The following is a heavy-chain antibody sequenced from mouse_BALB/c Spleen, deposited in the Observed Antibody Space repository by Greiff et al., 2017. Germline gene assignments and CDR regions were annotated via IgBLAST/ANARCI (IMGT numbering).Heavy chain of an antibody. CDR1: GFTFSSFG. V-gene: IGHV5-17*02. CDR2: ISSGSSTI. Sequence: EVKLVESGGGLVQPGGSRKLSCAASGFTFSSFGMHWVRQAPEKGLEWVAYISSGSSTIYYADTVKGLFTISRDNPKNTLFLQMTSLRAEDTAMYYCARAGEAPFDYWGQGTTLTVSS. J-gene: IGHJ2*01. CDR3: ARAGEAPFDY.